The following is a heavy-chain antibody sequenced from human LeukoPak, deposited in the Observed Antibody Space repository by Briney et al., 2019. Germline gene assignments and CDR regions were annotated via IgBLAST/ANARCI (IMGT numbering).Heavy chain of an antibody. D-gene: IGHD1-26*01. Sequence: PSETLSLTCAVYGGSFSGYYWGWIRQPPGKGLEWIGSIYYSGSTYYNPSLKSRVTISVDTSKNQFSLNLNSVTAADTAVYYCARDGIVGAPEAFDIWGQGTTVTVSS. CDR3: ARDGIVGAPEAFDI. CDR1: GGSFSGYY. V-gene: IGHV4-34*11. CDR2: IYYSGST. J-gene: IGHJ3*02.